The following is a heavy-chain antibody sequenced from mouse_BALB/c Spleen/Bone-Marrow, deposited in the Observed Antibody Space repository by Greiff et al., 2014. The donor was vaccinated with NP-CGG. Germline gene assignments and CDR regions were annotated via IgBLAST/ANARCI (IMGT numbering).Heavy chain of an antibody. Sequence: QVQLKESGAELVRPGSSVKISCKASGYAFSSYWMNWVKQRPGQGLEWIGQIYPGDGDTNYSGEFKGKATLTADESSSTAYMQLSSLTSEDSAVYCCACGNYDFDYWGQGTTLTVSS. J-gene: IGHJ2*01. V-gene: IGHV1-80*01. CDR2: IYPGDGDT. D-gene: IGHD2-1*01. CDR1: GYAFSSYW. CDR3: ACGNYDFDY.